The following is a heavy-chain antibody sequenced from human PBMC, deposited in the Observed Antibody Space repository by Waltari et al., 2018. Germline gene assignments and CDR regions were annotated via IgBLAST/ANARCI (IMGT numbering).Heavy chain of an antibody. CDR3: ARPSGYQLLWTGDDAFDI. CDR2: IYYSGST. D-gene: IGHD2-2*01. Sequence: QLQLQESGPGLVKPSETRSLTCTVSGCSIRRSSSYWGWLRQPPGKGLEWIGSIYYSGSTYYNPSLKCRVTISVDTSKNQFSLKLSSVTAADTAVYYCARPSGYQLLWTGDDAFDIWGQGTMVTVSS. V-gene: IGHV4-39*07. J-gene: IGHJ3*02. CDR1: GCSIRRSSSY.